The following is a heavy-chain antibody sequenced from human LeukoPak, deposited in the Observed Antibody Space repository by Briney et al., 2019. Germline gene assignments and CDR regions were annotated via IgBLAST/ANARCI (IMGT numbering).Heavy chain of an antibody. CDR1: GGSFSGYY. D-gene: IGHD2-2*01. Sequence: SSETLSLTCAVYGGSFSGYYWSWIRQPPGKGLEWIGEINHSGSTNYNPSLKSRVTISVDTSKNQFSLKLSSVTAADTAVYYCARRGYCSSTSCYSEYYFDYWGQGTLVTVSS. CDR2: INHSGST. CDR3: ARRGYCSSTSCYSEYYFDY. J-gene: IGHJ4*02. V-gene: IGHV4-34*01.